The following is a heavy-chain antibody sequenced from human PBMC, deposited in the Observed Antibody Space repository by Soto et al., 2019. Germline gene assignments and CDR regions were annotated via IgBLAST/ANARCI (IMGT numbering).Heavy chain of an antibody. Sequence: PSETLSLTCTVSGGSISGYYWSWIRQPPGKGLEWIGYFYYRGSTNYNPSLKNRVTISVDTPKNQLSLKLSSVTAADTAVYYCARQADIASRPIEGFDPWGQGTLVTVSS. CDR1: GGSISGYY. D-gene: IGHD2-15*01. V-gene: IGHV4-59*08. CDR2: FYYRGST. CDR3: ARQADIASRPIEGFDP. J-gene: IGHJ5*02.